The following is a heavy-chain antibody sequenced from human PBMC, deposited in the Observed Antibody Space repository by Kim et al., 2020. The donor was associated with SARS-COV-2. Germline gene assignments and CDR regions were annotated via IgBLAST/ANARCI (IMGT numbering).Heavy chain of an antibody. Sequence: SVKRRFTISRETAKNSLYLQMNSLRAEDTAVYYCARDITMIVRGPDAFDIWGQGTMVTVSS. D-gene: IGHD3-22*01. J-gene: IGHJ3*02. CDR3: ARDITMIVRGPDAFDI. V-gene: IGHV3-21*01.